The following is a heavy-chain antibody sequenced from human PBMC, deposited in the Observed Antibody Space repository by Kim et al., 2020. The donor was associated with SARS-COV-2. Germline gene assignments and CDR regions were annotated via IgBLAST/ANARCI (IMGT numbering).Heavy chain of an antibody. J-gene: IGHJ4*02. D-gene: IGHD3-10*01. CDR1: GFTFSSYG. CDR2: IWYDGSNK. V-gene: IGHV3-33*01. Sequence: GGSLRLSCAASGFTFSSYGMHWVRQAPGKGLEWVAVIWYDGSNKYYADSVKGRFTISRDNSKNTLYLQMNSLRAEDTAVYYCAREGYGSGSGVERPIDYWGQGTLVTVSS. CDR3: AREGYGSGSGVERPIDY.